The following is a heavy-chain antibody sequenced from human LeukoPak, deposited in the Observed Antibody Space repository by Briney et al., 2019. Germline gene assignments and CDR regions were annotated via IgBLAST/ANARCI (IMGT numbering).Heavy chain of an antibody. V-gene: IGHV4-59*01. Sequence: SETLSLTCTVSGGSISSYYWSWIRKPPGKGLEWIGYIYYSGSTNYNPSLKSRVTISVDTSKNQFSLKLSSVTAADTAVYYCARNQWELPDAFDIWGQGTMVTVSS. D-gene: IGHD1-26*01. CDR3: ARNQWELPDAFDI. J-gene: IGHJ3*02. CDR2: IYYSGST. CDR1: GGSISSYY.